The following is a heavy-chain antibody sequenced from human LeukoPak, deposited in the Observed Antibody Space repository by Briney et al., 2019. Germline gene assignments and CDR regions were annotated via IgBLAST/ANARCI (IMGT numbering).Heavy chain of an antibody. Sequence: SETLSLTCTVSGGSISSGGYYWSWIRQHPGKDLEWIGYIYYSGSTYYNPSLKSRVTISVDTSKNQFSLKLSSVTAADTAVYYCARELRYCSSTSCYAADYYYGMDVWGQGTTVTVSS. V-gene: IGHV4-31*03. D-gene: IGHD2-2*01. CDR2: IYYSGST. CDR3: ARELRYCSSTSCYAADYYYGMDV. CDR1: GGSISSGGYY. J-gene: IGHJ6*02.